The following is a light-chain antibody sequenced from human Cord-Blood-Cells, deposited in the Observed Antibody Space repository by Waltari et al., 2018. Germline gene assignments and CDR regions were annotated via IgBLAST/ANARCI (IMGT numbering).Light chain of an antibody. Sequence: DIQMTQSPSSLSASVGDRVTITCRASQSISSYLNWYQQKPGKAPKILIYAAASLQSAVPSRFSGSGSGTDCTLTISSLQPEYFATYYCQQSYSTPWTFGQGTKVEIK. CDR2: AAA. CDR1: QSISSY. V-gene: IGKV1-39*01. J-gene: IGKJ1*01. CDR3: QQSYSTPWT.